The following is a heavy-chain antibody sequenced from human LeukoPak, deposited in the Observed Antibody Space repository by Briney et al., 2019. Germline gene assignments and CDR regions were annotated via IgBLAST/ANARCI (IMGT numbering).Heavy chain of an antibody. CDR1: GYTFTGYY. CDR3: ARDKLGSYRLFDY. Sequence: ASVKVSCKASGYTFTGYYMHWVRQAPGQGLEWMGWINPNSGGTNYAQKFQGRVTMTRDTSISTAYMEPSRLRSDGTAVYYCARDKLGSYRLFDYWGQGTLVTVSS. V-gene: IGHV1-2*02. D-gene: IGHD1-26*01. J-gene: IGHJ4*02. CDR2: INPNSGGT.